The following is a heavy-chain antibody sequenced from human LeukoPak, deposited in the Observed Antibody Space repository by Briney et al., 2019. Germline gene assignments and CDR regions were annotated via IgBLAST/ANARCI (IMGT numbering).Heavy chain of an antibody. CDR2: ISAYNGNK. D-gene: IGHD3-10*01. CDR3: ARGLWFGHIDY. Sequence: ASVKVSYKASGYTFNSYGIRWVRQAPGQGLEEMVWISAYNGNKNYAQKLQRRDNMNTDTSTSTAYMELRSLRSDDTAVYYCARGLWFGHIDYWGQGTLVTVSS. J-gene: IGHJ4*02. CDR1: GYTFNSYG. V-gene: IGHV1-18*01.